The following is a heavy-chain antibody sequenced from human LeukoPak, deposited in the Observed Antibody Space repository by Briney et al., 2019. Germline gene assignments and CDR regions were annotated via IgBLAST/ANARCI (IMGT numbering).Heavy chain of an antibody. J-gene: IGHJ4*02. Sequence: SETLSLTCTVSGGSISSYYWSWIRQPPGKGLEWIGYIYYSGSTNYNPSLKSRVTISVDTSKNQFSLKLSSVTAADTAVYYRARESGYSSSWHNIDYWGQGTLVTVSS. V-gene: IGHV4-59*01. CDR3: ARESGYSSSWHNIDY. CDR1: GGSISSYY. D-gene: IGHD6-13*01. CDR2: IYYSGST.